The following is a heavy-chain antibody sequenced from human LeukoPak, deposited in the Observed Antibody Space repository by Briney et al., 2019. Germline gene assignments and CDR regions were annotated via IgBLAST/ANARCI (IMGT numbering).Heavy chain of an antibody. Sequence: ASVKVSCKASGYTFTGYYMHWVRQAPGQGLEWMGWISAYNGNTNYAQKLQGRVTMTTDTSTSTAYMELRSLRSDDTAVYYCARVPVIGVVVPAAINYYYYYMDVWGKGTTVTVSS. CDR2: ISAYNGNT. J-gene: IGHJ6*03. CDR1: GYTFTGYY. V-gene: IGHV1-18*04. D-gene: IGHD2-2*02. CDR3: ARVPVIGVVVPAAINYYYYYMDV.